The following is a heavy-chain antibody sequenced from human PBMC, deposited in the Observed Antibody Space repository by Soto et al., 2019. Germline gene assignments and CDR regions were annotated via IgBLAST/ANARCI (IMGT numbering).Heavy chain of an antibody. CDR3: ARNVGSSDSSRWFDT. CDR1: GFTLSNYG. CDR2: IWYDGTTT. V-gene: IGHV3-33*01. D-gene: IGHD3-10*02. J-gene: IGHJ5*02. Sequence: QVQLVESGGGVVQPGRSLTLSCVASGFTLSNYGMHWVRQAPGKGLEWVAVIWYDGTTTYSADSVKGRFSISRDNSKNALFLQLSSLRAEDTAVYYCARNVGSSDSSRWFDTWGQGTLVTVSS.